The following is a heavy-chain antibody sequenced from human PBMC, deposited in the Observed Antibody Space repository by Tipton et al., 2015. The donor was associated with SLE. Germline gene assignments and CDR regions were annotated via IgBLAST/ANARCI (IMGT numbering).Heavy chain of an antibody. D-gene: IGHD3-16*01. CDR1: GGSISSGYYY. CDR3: ARVQEGGYYFYGMDV. Sequence: TLSLTCTVSGGSISSGYYYWSWIRQPAGKGLEWIGRIYSSGSTNYNPSLKSRVTISVDTSKNQVSLKLSSVTAADTAVYYCARVQEGGYYFYGMDVWGQGTTVTVSS. CDR2: IYSSGST. J-gene: IGHJ6*02. V-gene: IGHV4-61*02.